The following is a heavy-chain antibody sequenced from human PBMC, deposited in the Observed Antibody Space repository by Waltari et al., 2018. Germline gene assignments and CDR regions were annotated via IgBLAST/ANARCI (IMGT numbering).Heavy chain of an antibody. J-gene: IGHJ5*02. Sequence: QVQLQESGPGLVKPSETLSLTCTVSGGSISSYYWSWIRQPPGKGLEWIGYIYYSGSTNYIPALKSRVTISVDTSKNQFSLKLSSVTAADTAVYYCAREGGATVDPWGQGTLVTVSS. CDR1: GGSISSYY. CDR2: IYYSGST. D-gene: IGHD1-26*01. V-gene: IGHV4-59*01. CDR3: AREGGATVDP.